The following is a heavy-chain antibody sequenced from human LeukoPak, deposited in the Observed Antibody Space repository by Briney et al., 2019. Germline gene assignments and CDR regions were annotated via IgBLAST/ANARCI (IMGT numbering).Heavy chain of an antibody. CDR1: GGSISSGSFY. D-gene: IGHD3-9*01. CDR2: ISYSGST. Sequence: SETLSLTCTVSGGSISSGSFYWGWIRQPPGKGLEWIGSISYSGSTYYNPSLRSRVTMSLDTSKNQFSLKLYSVTAADTAVYYCARGGSTLHSAGGHDIEFYYYYYMDVWGKGTTVTISS. V-gene: IGHV4-39*07. J-gene: IGHJ6*03. CDR3: ARGGSTLHSAGGHDIEFYYYYYMDV.